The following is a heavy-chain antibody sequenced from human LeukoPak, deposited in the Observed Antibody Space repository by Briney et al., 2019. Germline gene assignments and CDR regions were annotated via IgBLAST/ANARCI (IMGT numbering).Heavy chain of an antibody. Sequence: GSLRLSCAASGFTFSTYGMNWVRQPPGKGLEWIGEINHSGSTNYNPSLKSRVTISVDTSKNQFSLKLSSVTAADTAVYYCARHAGNFDYWGQGTLVTVSS. J-gene: IGHJ4*02. V-gene: IGHV4-34*01. CDR1: GFTFSTYG. CDR2: INHSGST. CDR3: ARHAGNFDY. D-gene: IGHD1-26*01.